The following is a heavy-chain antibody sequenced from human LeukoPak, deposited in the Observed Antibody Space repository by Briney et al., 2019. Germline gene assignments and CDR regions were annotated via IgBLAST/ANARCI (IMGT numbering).Heavy chain of an antibody. CDR1: GYTFTSYY. J-gene: IGHJ4*02. D-gene: IGHD3-22*01. V-gene: IGHV1-46*01. CDR3: ARSGAYYYDSSGYFLAY. CDR2: INPSGGST. Sequence: ASVKVSCKASGYTFTSYYMHWVRQAPGQGLEWMGIINPSGGSTSYAQKFLGRVTMTRDTSTSTVYMELSSLRSEDTAVYYCARSGAYYYDSSGYFLAYWGQGTLVTVSS.